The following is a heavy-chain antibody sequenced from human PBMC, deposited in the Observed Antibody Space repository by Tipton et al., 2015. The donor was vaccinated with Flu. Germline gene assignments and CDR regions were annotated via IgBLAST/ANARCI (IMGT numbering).Heavy chain of an antibody. Sequence: TLSLTCTVSGGSINSHYWSWIRQPAGKGLEWIGRVYTSGNNIYNPSLKSRVTISLDASKNQFSLSLTSVTAADSAVYFCAKGRGAASSSGVFDSWGQGTLVTVSS. D-gene: IGHD6-6*01. CDR2: VYTSGNN. J-gene: IGHJ4*02. CDR1: GGSINSHY. CDR3: AKGRGAASSSGVFDS. V-gene: IGHV4-4*07.